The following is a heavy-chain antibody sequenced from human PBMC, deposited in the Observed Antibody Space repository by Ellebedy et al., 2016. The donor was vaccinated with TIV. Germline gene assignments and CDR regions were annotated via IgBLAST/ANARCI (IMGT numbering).Heavy chain of an antibody. V-gene: IGHV4-59*01. J-gene: IGHJ4*02. Sequence: MPSETLSLTCTVSGGSIRRYYWSWIRQPPGKGLEWIGYIFYSGNTNYNPSPTSRVTISVDTSKNQFSLKLSSVTAADTAEYYCARGYKWFGEVYFFDYWGQGTLVTVSS. D-gene: IGHD3-10*01. CDR3: ARGYKWFGEVYFFDY. CDR1: GGSIRRYY. CDR2: IFYSGNT.